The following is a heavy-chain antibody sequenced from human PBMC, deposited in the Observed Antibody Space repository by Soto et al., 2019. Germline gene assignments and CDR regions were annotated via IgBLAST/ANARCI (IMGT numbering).Heavy chain of an antibody. CDR1: GGSMSSGAYY. CDR2: IYHTGNT. D-gene: IGHD3-22*01. V-gene: IGHV4-31*03. Sequence: LSLTCSVSGGSMSSGAYYWNWIRQHPVKGLEWIAYIYHTGNTYYNPSLRSRTTISVDTSENQFSLKLTSVTDADTAVYYCASSYSGYLDNWGQGTLVTVSS. CDR3: ASSYSGYLDN. J-gene: IGHJ4*02.